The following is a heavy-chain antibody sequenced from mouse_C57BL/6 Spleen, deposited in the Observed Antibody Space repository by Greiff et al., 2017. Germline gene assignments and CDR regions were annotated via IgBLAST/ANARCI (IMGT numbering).Heavy chain of an antibody. V-gene: IGHV1-52*01. D-gene: IGHD5-1*01. CDR1: GYTFTSYW. CDR3: ARDGGTYGAWFAY. Sequence: QVQLQQPGAELVRPGSSVKLSCKASGYTFTSYWMHWVKQRPIQGLEWIGNIDTSDSETHYNQKFKDKATLTVDKSYSTAYMQLSSLTSEDSAVYYCARDGGTYGAWFAYWGQGTLVTVSA. J-gene: IGHJ3*01. CDR2: IDTSDSET.